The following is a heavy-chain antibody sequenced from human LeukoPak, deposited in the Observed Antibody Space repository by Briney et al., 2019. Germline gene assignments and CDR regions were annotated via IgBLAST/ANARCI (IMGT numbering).Heavy chain of an antibody. J-gene: IGHJ4*02. Sequence: ASVKVSCKASGYTLTGYYMHWVRQAPGQGLEWMGWINPNSGGTNYAQKFQGRVTMTRDTSISTAYMELSRLRSDDTAVYYCARVSRYNWNNRYFDYWGQGTLVTVSS. CDR2: INPNSGGT. V-gene: IGHV1-2*02. D-gene: IGHD1/OR15-1a*01. CDR3: ARVSRYNWNNRYFDY. CDR1: GYTLTGYY.